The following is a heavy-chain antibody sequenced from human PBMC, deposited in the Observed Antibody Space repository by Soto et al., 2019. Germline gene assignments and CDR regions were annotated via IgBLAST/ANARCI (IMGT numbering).Heavy chain of an antibody. CDR3: ARESERLTSNFEY. CDR2: IRSKANKYAT. V-gene: IGHV3-73*01. J-gene: IGHJ4*02. Sequence: PGGSLRLSCAASGFTFSASAIHWVRQAPGKGLEWVGRIRSKANKYATAYVASVQGRFTISRDDSKNTTYLQMNSLKTEDTAVYYWARESERLTSNFEYCGQGTLVTV. CDR1: GFTFSASA.